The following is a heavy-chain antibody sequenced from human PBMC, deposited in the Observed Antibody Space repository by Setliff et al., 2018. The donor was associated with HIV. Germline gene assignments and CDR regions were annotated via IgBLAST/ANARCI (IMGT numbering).Heavy chain of an antibody. CDR1: DDFITSYY. CDR2: IYYSGST. Sequence: SETLSLTCTVSDDFITSYYWSWIRQPPGKGLEWIGYIYYSGSTNYNPSLKSRVTISLDMSTSQFSLRLSSVTAAETAVYYCARAVYYFDFWGQGTLVTVSS. D-gene: IGHD1-20*01. J-gene: IGHJ4*02. V-gene: IGHV4-59*01. CDR3: ARAVYYFDF.